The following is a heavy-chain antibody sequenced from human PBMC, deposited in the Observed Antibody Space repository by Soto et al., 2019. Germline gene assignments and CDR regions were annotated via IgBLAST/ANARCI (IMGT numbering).Heavy chain of an antibody. CDR2: ISYDGSNK. CDR1: GFTFSSYG. D-gene: IGHD3-3*01. CDR3: AKWARLLFRLERTTPPDYYYGMDV. V-gene: IGHV3-30*18. J-gene: IGHJ6*02. Sequence: PGGSLRLSCAASGFTFSSYGMHWVRQAPGKGLEWVAVISYDGSNKYYADSVKGRFTISRDNSKNTLYLQMNSLRAEDTAVYYCAKWARLLFRLERTTPPDYYYGMDVWGQGTTVTVSS.